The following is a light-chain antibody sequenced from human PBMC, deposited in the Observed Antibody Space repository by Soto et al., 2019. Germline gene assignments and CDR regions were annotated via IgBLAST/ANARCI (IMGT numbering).Light chain of an antibody. Sequence: EIVLTQSPGTLSLSPGERVTLSCEASQTIDNNYVAWYQQRPGRAPRLLVYGASARATGIPDRFRGSGAGTDFTLTISRLEPEDFAVYYCQHHGDLIGFGGGTKVDI. V-gene: IGKV3-20*01. J-gene: IGKJ4*01. CDR1: QTIDNNY. CDR2: GAS. CDR3: QHHGDLIG.